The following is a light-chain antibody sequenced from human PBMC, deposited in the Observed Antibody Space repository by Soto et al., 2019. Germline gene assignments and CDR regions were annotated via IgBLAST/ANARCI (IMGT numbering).Light chain of an antibody. V-gene: IGLV2-23*01. J-gene: IGLJ1*01. CDR3: CLYIGATTYV. CDR2: EGH. CDR1: SGFVGSFSL. Sequence: QSVLAQPASVSGSPGQSITISCTGTSGFVGSFSLVSWYQQHPGKAPKVMISEGHRRPSGVPDRLSGSTSVNSASLTISGLQDEAEADYYRCLYIGATTYVSGTRTNVT.